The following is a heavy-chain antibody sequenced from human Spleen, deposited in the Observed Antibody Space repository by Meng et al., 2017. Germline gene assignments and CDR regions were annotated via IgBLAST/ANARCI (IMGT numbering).Heavy chain of an antibody. J-gene: IGHJ4*02. CDR3: ARAPVVFGDPSHLPFDY. CDR2: IIPIFGTA. CDR1: GGTFSNYA. Sequence: SVKVSCKASGGTFSNYAINWVRQAPGQGLEWMGGIIPIFGTANYAQKFQGRVTITTDESTSTAYMELSSLRSEGTAVYYCARAPVVFGDPSHLPFDYWGQGTLVTVSS. V-gene: IGHV1-69*05. D-gene: IGHD4-17*01.